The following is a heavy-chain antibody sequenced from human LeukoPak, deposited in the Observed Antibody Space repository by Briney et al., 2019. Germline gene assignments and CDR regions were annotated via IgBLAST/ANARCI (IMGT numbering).Heavy chain of an antibody. CDR2: FHYSGNT. CDR3: ARLLLSDACLIEVRYFDY. J-gene: IGHJ4*02. V-gene: IGHV4-39*01. CDR1: GASISTSVYY. Sequence: SETLSLTCTVSGASISTSVYYWGWIRQPPGKGLEWIGTFHYSGNTYYNPSLKSRVTMSADTSKNQFSLKLTSVTAADTAVYYCARLLLSDACLIEVRYFDYWGRGTLVTVSS. D-gene: IGHD2/OR15-2a*01.